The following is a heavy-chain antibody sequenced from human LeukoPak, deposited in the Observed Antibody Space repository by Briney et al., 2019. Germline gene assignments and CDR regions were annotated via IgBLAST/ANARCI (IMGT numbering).Heavy chain of an antibody. Sequence: GSLRLSCAASGSTFSNAWMSWIRQPPGKGLEWIGYIYYSGSTNYNPSLKSRVTISVDTSKNQFSLKLSSVTAADTAVYYCAREGMVRGVIITGRRGRWFDPWGQGTLVTVSS. V-gene: IGHV4-59*12. CDR3: AREGMVRGVIITGRRGRWFDP. CDR2: IYYSGST. J-gene: IGHJ5*02. CDR1: GSTFSNAW. D-gene: IGHD3-10*01.